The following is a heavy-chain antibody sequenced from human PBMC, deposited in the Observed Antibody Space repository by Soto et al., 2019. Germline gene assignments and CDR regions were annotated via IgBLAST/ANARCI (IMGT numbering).Heavy chain of an antibody. CDR3: ARGADILTGYYGNWFDP. D-gene: IGHD3-9*01. CDR2: IYYSGST. J-gene: IGHJ5*02. V-gene: IGHV4-59*01. CDR1: GGSISSYY. Sequence: SETLSLTCTVSGGSISSYYWSWIRQPPGKGLEWIGYIYYSGSTNYNPSLKSRVTISVDTSKNQFSLKLSSVTAADTAVYYCARGADILTGYYGNWFDPWGQGTLVTVSS.